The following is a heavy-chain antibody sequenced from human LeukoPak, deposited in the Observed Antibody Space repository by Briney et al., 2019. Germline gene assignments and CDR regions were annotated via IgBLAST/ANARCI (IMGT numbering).Heavy chain of an antibody. Sequence: SETLSLTCTVSGGSISSHSWTWIRQPPGKGLEWIGYIHYSGNTNYNPSLKSRVSISVDTSKNEFSLKLSSVTAADTAVYYCARDFLECSRASCLNWFGPWGQGTLATVSS. D-gene: IGHD2-2*01. V-gene: IGHV4-59*11. CDR3: ARDFLECSRASCLNWFGP. CDR1: GGSISSHS. J-gene: IGHJ5*02. CDR2: IHYSGNT.